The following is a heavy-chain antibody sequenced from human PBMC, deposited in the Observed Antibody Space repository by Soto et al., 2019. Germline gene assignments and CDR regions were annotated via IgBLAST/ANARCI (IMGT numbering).Heavy chain of an antibody. CDR3: AKNTYYYDSSGCPEY. Sequence: SESLSLTCAVSCDSVSSCGYSWSWIRQPPGKGLEWIGNIYHSGSTYYNPSLKSRVTISEDRSKNQISLKLSSVTAADTAVYYCAKNTYYYDSSGCPEYWGQGTPVTVSS. CDR1: CDSVSSCGYS. CDR2: IYHSGST. V-gene: IGHV4-30-2*01. D-gene: IGHD3-22*01. J-gene: IGHJ4*02.